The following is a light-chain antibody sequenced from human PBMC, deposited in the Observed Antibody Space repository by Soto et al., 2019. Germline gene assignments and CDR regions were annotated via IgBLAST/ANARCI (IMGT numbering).Light chain of an antibody. J-gene: IGKJ2*01. Sequence: DIQMTQSPSTLSASVGDTVTITCRASQSLSYWLAWYQQKPGQAPKLLIHKASTLESGVPSRFSGSGSGTVFTLTSSTLQPDDITTFYCQQYARFPYTFGQGTKLEIK. CDR2: KAS. CDR1: QSLSYW. V-gene: IGKV1-5*03. CDR3: QQYARFPYT.